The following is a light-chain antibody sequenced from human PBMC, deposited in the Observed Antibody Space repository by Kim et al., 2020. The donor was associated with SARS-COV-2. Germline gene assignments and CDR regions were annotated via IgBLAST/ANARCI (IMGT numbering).Light chain of an antibody. V-gene: IGKV3-20*01. CDR2: GAS. Sequence: GDRTTLCRTRQRISSSTLAWYQQKPGQAPRLLIYGASSRATGIPDRFSGSGSGTDFTLTISRLEPEDFAVYYCQQYGSSPLTFGGGTKVDIK. CDR1: QRISSST. J-gene: IGKJ4*01. CDR3: QQYGSSPLT.